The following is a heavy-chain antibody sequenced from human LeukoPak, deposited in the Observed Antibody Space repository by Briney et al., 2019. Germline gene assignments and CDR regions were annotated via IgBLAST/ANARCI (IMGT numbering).Heavy chain of an antibody. CDR2: IYTGGSA. J-gene: IGHJ4*02. Sequence: SQTLSLTCSVSGGSISSENYYWSWIRQPAGKGLEWIGRIYTGGSANYNPSLKSRVTISVDTSKNQFSLKLNSVTAADTAVYYCARKVYFDGSGYYFRSFDSWGQGTLVTVSS. CDR3: ARKVYFDGSGYYFRSFDS. D-gene: IGHD3-22*01. V-gene: IGHV4-61*02. CDR1: GGSISSENYY.